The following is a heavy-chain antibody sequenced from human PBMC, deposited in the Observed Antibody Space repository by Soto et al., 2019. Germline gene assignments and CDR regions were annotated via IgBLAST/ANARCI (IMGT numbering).Heavy chain of an antibody. V-gene: IGHV4-4*07. CDR3: ARDPYCRSTSCYDAFDI. CDR2: IYTSGST. CDR1: GGSISSYY. D-gene: IGHD2-2*01. J-gene: IGHJ3*02. Sequence: QVQLQESGPGLVKPSETLSLTCSVSGGSISSYYWSWIRQPAGKELEWIGRIYTSGSTNYNPSLKRRVTMSVDTSKNQFSLKLTSVTAADTAVYYCARDPYCRSTSCYDAFDIWGQGTLVTVSS.